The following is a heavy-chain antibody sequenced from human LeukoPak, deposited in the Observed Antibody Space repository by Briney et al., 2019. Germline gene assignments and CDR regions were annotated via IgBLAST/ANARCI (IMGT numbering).Heavy chain of an antibody. D-gene: IGHD6-13*01. CDR1: GGSISSYY. CDR3: ARDRIAAAGTVFGWFDP. J-gene: IGHJ5*02. CDR2: IYTSGST. Sequence: PSETLSLTCTVSGGSISSYYWSWIRQPAGKGLEWIGRIYTSGSTNYNPSLKSRVTMSVDTSKNQFSLKLSSVTAADTAVYYCARDRIAAAGTVFGWFDPWGQGTLVTVSS. V-gene: IGHV4-4*07.